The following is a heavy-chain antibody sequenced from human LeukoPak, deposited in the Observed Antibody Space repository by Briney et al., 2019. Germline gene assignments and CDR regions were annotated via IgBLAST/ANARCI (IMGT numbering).Heavy chain of an antibody. CDR2: IYSSGST. Sequence: PSETLSLTCTVSGGSISSVSYYWSRIPQPAGKGLEWIGRIYSSGSTNYTPSLKSRVTISVDKSKNTFSLKLSSVTAADTAVYYCAREGARDAFDTWGQGTMVTVSS. D-gene: IGHD4/OR15-4a*01. J-gene: IGHJ3*02. V-gene: IGHV4-61*02. CDR1: GGSISSVSYY. CDR3: AREGARDAFDT.